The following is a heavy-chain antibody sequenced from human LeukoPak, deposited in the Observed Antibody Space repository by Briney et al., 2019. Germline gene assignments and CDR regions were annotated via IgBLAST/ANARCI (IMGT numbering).Heavy chain of an antibody. J-gene: IGHJ4*02. Sequence: SETLSLTCTVSGGSISSYYWSWVRQPPGKGLEWIGYIYYSGSTNYNPSLKSRVTISVDTSKNQFSLKLSSVTAADTAVYYCARAHDPQVSGVRYSYGINFDYWGQGTLVTVSS. CDR1: GGSISSYY. CDR3: ARAHDPQVSGVRYSYGINFDY. D-gene: IGHD5-18*01. CDR2: IYYSGST. V-gene: IGHV4-59*01.